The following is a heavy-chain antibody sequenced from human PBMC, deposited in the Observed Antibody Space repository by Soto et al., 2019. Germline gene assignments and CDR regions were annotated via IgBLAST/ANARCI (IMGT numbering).Heavy chain of an antibody. J-gene: IGHJ4*02. CDR3: ARGRYGDY. Sequence: QVHLVQSGAEVKKPGASVKVSCKGSGYTFTSYGITWVRQAPGQGLEWMGWISAHNGNTDYAQKLQGRATVTRDTSTSTAYMELRSLRSDDTAVYYCARGRYGDYWGQGALVTVSS. CDR1: GYTFTSYG. V-gene: IGHV1-18*01. D-gene: IGHD1-1*01. CDR2: ISAHNGNT.